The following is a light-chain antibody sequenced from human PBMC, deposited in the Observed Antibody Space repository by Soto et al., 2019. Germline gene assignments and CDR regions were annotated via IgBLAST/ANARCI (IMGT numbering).Light chain of an antibody. CDR1: QRISSY. V-gene: IGKV3-11*01. CDR2: DAS. J-gene: IGKJ3*01. Sequence: EIVLTQSPATLSLSPGERATLSCRASQRISSYLAWYQQKPGQAPRLLIFDASNRATGIPARFSGSGSGTDFTLTISSLEPEDSAVYYCQQRTKWRPFPCTFGHGTKVEI. CDR3: QQRTKWRPFPCT.